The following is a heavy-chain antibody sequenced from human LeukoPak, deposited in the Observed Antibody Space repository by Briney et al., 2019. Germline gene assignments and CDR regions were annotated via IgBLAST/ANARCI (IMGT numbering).Heavy chain of an antibody. V-gene: IGHV4-39*01. CDR3: ARHRIDVPHDV. CDR2: IYYSGST. D-gene: IGHD2-15*01. J-gene: IGHJ3*01. CDR1: GGSISSSSYY. Sequence: SETLSLTCTVSGGSISSSSYYWGWFRQPPGKGLEWIGSIYYSGSTYYNPSLKSRVTISVDTSKNQFSLKLSSVTAADTAVYYCARHRIDVPHDVWGQGTMVTVSS.